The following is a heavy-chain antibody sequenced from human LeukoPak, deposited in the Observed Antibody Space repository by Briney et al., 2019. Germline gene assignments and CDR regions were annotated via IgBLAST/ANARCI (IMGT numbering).Heavy chain of an antibody. V-gene: IGHV4-39*01. CDR3: ARHSPIDY. CDR2: IYYSGST. CDR1: GGSISSSSYY. Sequence: PSETLSLTCTVSGGSISSSSYYWGWLRQPPGKGLEWIGSIYYSGSTYYNPSLKSRVTISVDTSKNQFSLKLSSVTAADTAVYYCARHSPIDYWGQGTLVTVSS. J-gene: IGHJ4*02.